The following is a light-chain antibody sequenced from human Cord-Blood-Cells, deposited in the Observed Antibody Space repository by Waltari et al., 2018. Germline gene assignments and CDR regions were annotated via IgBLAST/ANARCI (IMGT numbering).Light chain of an antibody. V-gene: IGLV2-14*01. CDR2: EVS. Sequence: QSALPQPASVSGSPGQSITISCPGTSSDVGGYHYVSWYQQHPGKAPKPMIYEVSNRPSGVSNRFSGSKSGNTASLTISGLQAEDEADYYCSSYTSSSTFYVFGTGTKVTVL. J-gene: IGLJ1*01. CDR1: SSDVGGYHY. CDR3: SSYTSSSTFYV.